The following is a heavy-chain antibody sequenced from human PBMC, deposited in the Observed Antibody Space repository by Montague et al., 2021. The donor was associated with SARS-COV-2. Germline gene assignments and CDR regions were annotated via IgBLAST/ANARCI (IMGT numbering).Heavy chain of an antibody. CDR1: GFSLSTSGMC. D-gene: IGHD3-10*01. CDR2: IDWDDDK. CDR3: ARIPRAGITFYSDYGMDV. J-gene: IGHJ6*02. Sequence: PALVKPTQTLTLTCTFSGFSLSTSGMCVSWIRQPPGKALEWLALIDWDDDKYYSTSLKTRLTISKDTSKNQVVLTMTNMDPVDTATYYCARIPRAGITFYSDYGMDVWGQGTTVTVSS. V-gene: IGHV2-70*01.